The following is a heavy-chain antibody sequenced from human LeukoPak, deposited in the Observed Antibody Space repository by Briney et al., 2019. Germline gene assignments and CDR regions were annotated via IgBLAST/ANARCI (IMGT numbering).Heavy chain of an antibody. D-gene: IGHD6-19*01. V-gene: IGHV3-23*01. CDR2: IYESGDRP. CDR3: AKDTGDSSVFDY. Sequence: GGSLRLSCGGAGFTFSRYALSWVRQVPGKGLEWVSTIYESGDRPAYADSVKGRFTISRDNAKNSLYLQMNSLRAEDTALYYCAKDTGDSSVFDYWGQGTLVTVSS. J-gene: IGHJ4*02. CDR1: GFTFSRYA.